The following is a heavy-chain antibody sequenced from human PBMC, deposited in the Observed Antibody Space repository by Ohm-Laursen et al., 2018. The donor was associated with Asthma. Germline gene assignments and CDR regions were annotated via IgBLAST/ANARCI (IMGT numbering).Heavy chain of an antibody. CDR1: GYTFSRYS. J-gene: IGHJ1*01. Sequence: SLRLSCAASGYTFSRYSIHWVRQIPGKGLEWVASIGTANSFIYYADSVRGRFTTSRDNARNSVYLQMNSLRAEDTALYYCARIGPEWELPGREYSLHHWGEGTLVTVSS. CDR3: ARIGPEWELPGREYSLHH. V-gene: IGHV3-21*01. CDR2: IGTANSFI. D-gene: IGHD1-26*01.